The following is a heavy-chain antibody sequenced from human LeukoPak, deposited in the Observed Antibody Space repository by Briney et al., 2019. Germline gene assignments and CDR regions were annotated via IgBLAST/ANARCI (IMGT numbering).Heavy chain of an antibody. CDR3: ASLGGTYDY. Sequence: PSETLSLTCTVSRGSISSYYWSWVRQTPGEGLEGIGYISVSGSTNYSPSLKSRVTISRDTSKSQVSLRMRSVTAADTAVYFCASLGGTYDYWGQGIQVVASS. V-gene: IGHV4-4*09. CDR1: RGSISSYY. CDR2: ISVSGST. J-gene: IGHJ4*02. D-gene: IGHD1-26*01.